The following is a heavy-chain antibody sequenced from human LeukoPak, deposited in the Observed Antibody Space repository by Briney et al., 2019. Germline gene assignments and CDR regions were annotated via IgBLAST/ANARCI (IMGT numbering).Heavy chain of an antibody. D-gene: IGHD5-12*01. CDR1: GFTFSSYW. CDR3: ARAASYSGYNFGS. J-gene: IGHJ4*02. V-gene: IGHV3-74*01. CDR2: INNDGSST. Sequence: GGSLRLSCAASGFTFSSYWMHWVRQVPGKGLEWASRINNDGSSTIYADSVKGRFTISRDNAKNTLHLQMNSLRAEDTAVYYCARAASYSGYNFGSWGQGTLVTVSS.